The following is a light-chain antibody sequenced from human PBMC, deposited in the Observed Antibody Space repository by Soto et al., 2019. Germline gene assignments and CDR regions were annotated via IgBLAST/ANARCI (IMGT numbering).Light chain of an antibody. CDR3: SSYAGSNNLVV. V-gene: IGLV2-8*01. J-gene: IGLJ2*01. CDR1: SSDVGGYNY. Sequence: QSALTQPPSASGSPGQSVTISCTGTSSDVGGYNYVSWYQQHPGKAPKLMIYEVSKRPSGVPDRFSGSKSGNTASLTVSGLQAEDEADYYCSSYAGSNNLVVFCRGTKLPVL. CDR2: EVS.